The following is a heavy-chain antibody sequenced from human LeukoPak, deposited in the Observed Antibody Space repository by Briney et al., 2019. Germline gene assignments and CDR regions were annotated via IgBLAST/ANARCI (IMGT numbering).Heavy chain of an antibody. J-gene: IGHJ4*02. Sequence: SETLSLTCTVSGGSISSGNYYWSWIRQHPGKGLEWIGYIHHSGSTYYNPSLKSRVIISVDTSKNQFSLKLSSVTAADTAVYYCASGEAAAGTSDYWGQGTLVTVSS. CDR1: GGSISSGNYY. V-gene: IGHV4-31*03. CDR3: ASGEAAAGTSDY. D-gene: IGHD6-13*01. CDR2: IHHSGST.